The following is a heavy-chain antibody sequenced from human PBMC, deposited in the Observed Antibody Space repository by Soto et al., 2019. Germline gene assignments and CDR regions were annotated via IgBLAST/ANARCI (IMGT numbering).Heavy chain of an antibody. CDR1: GYTFTSYG. V-gene: IGHV1-18*04. CDR3: ARVTVLRYFDWLSPPGKNWFDP. J-gene: IGHJ5*02. Sequence: ASVKVSCKASGYTFTSYGISWVRQAPGQGLEWMGWISAYNGNTNYAQKLQGRVTMTTDTSTSTAYMELRSLRSDDTAVYYCARVTVLRYFDWLSPPGKNWFDPWGQGTLVTVSS. D-gene: IGHD3-9*01. CDR2: ISAYNGNT.